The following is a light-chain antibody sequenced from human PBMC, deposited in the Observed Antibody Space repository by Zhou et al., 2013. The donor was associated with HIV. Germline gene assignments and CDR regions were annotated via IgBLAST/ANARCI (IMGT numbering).Light chain of an antibody. CDR1: QSISDW. V-gene: IGKV1-5*03. CDR2: RAS. Sequence: DIQMTQSPSTLSASVGDRVIITCRASQSISDWLAWYQQKPGKVPNVVMYRASFVSFGVPRRFSGSGSGTDFSLTISSLQPEDSATYYCQQYESYPLTFGGGTRVQIK. CDR3: QQYESYPLT. J-gene: IGKJ4*01.